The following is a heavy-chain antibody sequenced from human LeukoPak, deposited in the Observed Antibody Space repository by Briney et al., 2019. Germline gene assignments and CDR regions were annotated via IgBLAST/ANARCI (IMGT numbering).Heavy chain of an antibody. CDR3: AKDAAVALDY. CDR1: GFTFSDFS. Sequence: GGSLRLSCAASGFTFSDFSMNWVRQAPGKGLEWLSYISGSGGTVYYADSVKGRFTISRDNAKSSLYLQTNGLRAEDTAVYYCAKDAAVALDYWGQRTLVTVSS. J-gene: IGHJ4*02. D-gene: IGHD6-19*01. V-gene: IGHV3-48*01. CDR2: ISGSGGTV.